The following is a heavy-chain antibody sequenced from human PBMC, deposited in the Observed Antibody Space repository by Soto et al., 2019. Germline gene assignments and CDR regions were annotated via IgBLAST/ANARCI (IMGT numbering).Heavy chain of an antibody. Sequence: EVQLLESGGGLVQPGGSLRLSCAASGFTFSSYAMSWVRQAPGKGLEWVSAISGSGGSTYYADSVKGRFTISRDNSKNTLYLQMNSLRAEDTAVYYCAKWNSINYYDSSGYYTHFDYWGQGTLVTVSS. CDR1: GFTFSSYA. J-gene: IGHJ4*02. CDR2: ISGSGGST. V-gene: IGHV3-23*01. D-gene: IGHD3-22*01. CDR3: AKWNSINYYDSSGYYTHFDY.